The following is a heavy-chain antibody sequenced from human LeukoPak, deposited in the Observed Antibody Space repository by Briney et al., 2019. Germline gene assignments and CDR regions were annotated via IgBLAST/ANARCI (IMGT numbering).Heavy chain of an antibody. CDR2: ISSSGSTI. V-gene: IGHV3-11*01. CDR1: GFTFSDYY. Sequence: GGSLRLSCAASGFTFSDYYMSWIRQAPGKGLEWVSYISSSGSTIYYADSVKGRFTISRDNAKNSLYLQMNSLRAEDTAVYYCARKGDSGSYINWYFDLWGRGTLVTVSS. CDR3: ARKGDSGSYINWYFDL. J-gene: IGHJ2*01. D-gene: IGHD1-26*01.